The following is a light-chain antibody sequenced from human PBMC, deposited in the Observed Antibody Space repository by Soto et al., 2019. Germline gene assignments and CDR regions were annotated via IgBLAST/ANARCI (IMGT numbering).Light chain of an antibody. CDR1: QRLLHSDGYNY. CDR3: MQSLQIRVE. CDR2: LGS. V-gene: IGKV2-28*01. Sequence: DSVMTQFPLSLSVTPGEPASISCRSSQRLLHSDGYNYLDWYVQKTGQSPQRLIYLGSNRASGVPDRFSGRRSGTDFTLKISRVEAEDVGVYYCMQSLQIRVEFGQGTKVEIK. J-gene: IGKJ1*01.